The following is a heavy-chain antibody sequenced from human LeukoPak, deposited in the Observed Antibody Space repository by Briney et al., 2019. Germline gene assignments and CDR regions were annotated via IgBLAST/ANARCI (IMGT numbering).Heavy chain of an antibody. V-gene: IGHV3-11*01. J-gene: IGHJ4*02. D-gene: IGHD3-22*01. CDR3: AKDNGLFDYYDSSGYYPY. CDR1: GFTFSDYY. Sequence: GGSLRLSCAASGFTFSDYYMSWIRQAPGKGLEWVSYISSSGSTIYYADSVKGRFTISRDNAKNSLYLQMNSLRAEDTAVYYCAKDNGLFDYYDSSGYYPYWGQGTLVTVSS. CDR2: ISSSGSTI.